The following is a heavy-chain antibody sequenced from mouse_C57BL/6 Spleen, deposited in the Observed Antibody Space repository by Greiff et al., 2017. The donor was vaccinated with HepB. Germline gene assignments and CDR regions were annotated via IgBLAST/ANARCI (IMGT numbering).Heavy chain of an antibody. Sequence: EVKVVESGGGLVKPGGSLKLSCAASGFTFSSYAMSWVRQTPEKRLEWVATISDGGSYTYYPDNVKGRFTISRDNAKNNLYLQMSHLKSEDTAMYYCARRDDYHFAYWGQGTLVTVSA. CDR1: GFTFSSYA. CDR2: ISDGGSYT. J-gene: IGHJ3*01. V-gene: IGHV5-4*03. CDR3: ARRDDYHFAY. D-gene: IGHD2-4*01.